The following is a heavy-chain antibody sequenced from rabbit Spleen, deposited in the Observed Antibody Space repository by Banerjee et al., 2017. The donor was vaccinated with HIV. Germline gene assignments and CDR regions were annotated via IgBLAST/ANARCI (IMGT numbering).Heavy chain of an antibody. CDR1: GIDFSSSDY. Sequence: QQLVESGGGLVKPGASLTLTCKASGIDFSSSDYMCWVRQAPGKGLEWISCIAGGSGGFTYSATWAKGRFTCSKTSSTTVTLQMTSLTVADTATYFCARDTGSSFSSYGMDLWGPGTLVTVS. CDR2: IAGGSGGFT. D-gene: IGHD8-1*01. J-gene: IGHJ6*01. V-gene: IGHV1S40*01. CDR3: ARDTGSSFSSYGMDL.